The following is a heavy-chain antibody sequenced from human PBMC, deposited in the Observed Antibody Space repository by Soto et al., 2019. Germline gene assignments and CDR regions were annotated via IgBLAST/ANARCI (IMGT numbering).Heavy chain of an antibody. CDR3: VTRPHGKFDF. CDR1: GFTFSSYA. D-gene: IGHD1-26*01. Sequence: GGSLRLSCAASGFTFSSYAMSWVRQAPGKGLGWVSAISSSGGSTFYADSLKGRFTFSRDNSRNQLYLQMNSLRAEDTALYYWVTRPHGKFDFGAQEPLFTVSS. J-gene: IGHJ4*02. CDR2: ISSSGGST. V-gene: IGHV3-23*01.